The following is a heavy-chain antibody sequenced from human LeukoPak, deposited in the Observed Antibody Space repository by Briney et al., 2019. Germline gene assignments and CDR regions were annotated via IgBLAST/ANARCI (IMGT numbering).Heavy chain of an antibody. CDR3: ARRPAGAAGLFFDY. Sequence: LGESLKISCKASGYNFTTYWIAWVRQMPGKGLECMGIIYPDDSDTRYSPSFQGQVSISADKSINTAYLQWSSLKAPDTAMYYCARRPAGAAGLFFDYWGQGALVTVSS. CDR2: IYPDDSDT. J-gene: IGHJ4*02. CDR1: GYNFTTYW. V-gene: IGHV5-51*01. D-gene: IGHD6-19*01.